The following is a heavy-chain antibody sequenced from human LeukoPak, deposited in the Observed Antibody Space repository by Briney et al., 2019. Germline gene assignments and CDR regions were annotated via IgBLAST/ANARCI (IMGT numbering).Heavy chain of an antibody. J-gene: IGHJ6*03. CDR3: AKYFGYCSSTGCPAGWCMDV. CDR1: GGSISSYY. CDR2: IYTTGST. V-gene: IGHV4-4*07. D-gene: IGHD2-2*01. Sequence: PSETLSLTCTVSGGSISSYYWTWIRQPAGKGLEWIGRIYTTGSTNYNPSLNSRVTMSVDTSKNQFSLKLSSVTAADTAVYYCAKYFGYCSSTGCPAGWCMDVWGTGTTVTVSS.